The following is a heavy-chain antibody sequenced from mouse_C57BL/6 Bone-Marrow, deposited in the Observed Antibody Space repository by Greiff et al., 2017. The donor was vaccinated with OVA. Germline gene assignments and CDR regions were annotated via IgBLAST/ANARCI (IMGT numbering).Heavy chain of an antibody. CDR3: ARTNWENAMDY. Sequence: QVQLQQPGAELVKPGASVKMSCKASGYTFTSYWITWVKQRPGQGLEWIGDIYPGSGSTNYTEKFKSKAKLTVDTSSSTAYMQLSSLTSEDSAVYYCARTNWENAMDYWGQGTSVTVSS. V-gene: IGHV1-55*01. CDR2: IYPGSGST. J-gene: IGHJ4*01. D-gene: IGHD4-1*01. CDR1: GYTFTSYW.